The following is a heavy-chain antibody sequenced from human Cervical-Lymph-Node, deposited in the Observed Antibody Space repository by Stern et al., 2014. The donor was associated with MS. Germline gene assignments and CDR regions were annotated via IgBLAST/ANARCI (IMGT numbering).Heavy chain of an antibody. D-gene: IGHD3-22*01. CDR2: VSHDGDNK. CDR3: ARGSPYDSSGYHYETFHS. Sequence: VQLGESGGGVVQPGRSLRLSCAVSGFTFSDYAMHWIRQAPGKGLEWETVVSHDGDNKYYADSVQGRFFISRDNSKNTLYLQLYSLRAEDTAVYYCARGSPYDSSGYHYETFHSWGQGTLVTVSS. J-gene: IGHJ4*02. CDR1: GFTFSDYA. V-gene: IGHV3-30-3*01.